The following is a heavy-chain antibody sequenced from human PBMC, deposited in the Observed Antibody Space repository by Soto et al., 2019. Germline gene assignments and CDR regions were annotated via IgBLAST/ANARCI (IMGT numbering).Heavy chain of an antibody. J-gene: IGHJ2*01. D-gene: IGHD3-3*01. CDR3: TTDWGLIWSGYYTDYWYFDL. CDR2: IKSKTDGGTT. V-gene: IGHV3-15*07. CDR1: GFTFSNAW. Sequence: EVQLVESGGGLVKPGGSLRLSCAASGFTFSNAWMNWVRQAPGKGLAWVVRIKSKTDGGTTDYAAPVKGRFTISRDDSKNTLYLQMNSLKTEDTAVYYCTTDWGLIWSGYYTDYWYFDLWGRGTLVTVSS.